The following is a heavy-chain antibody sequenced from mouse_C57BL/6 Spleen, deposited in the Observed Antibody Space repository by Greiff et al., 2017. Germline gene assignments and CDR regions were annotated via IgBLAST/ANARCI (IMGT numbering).Heavy chain of an antibody. V-gene: IGHV1-82*01. CDR2: IYPGDGDT. Sequence: QVQLQQSGPELVKPGASVKISCKASGYAFSSSWMNWVKQRPGKGLEWIGRIYPGDGDTNYNGKFKGKATLTADKSSSTAYMQLSSLTSEDSAVYFCARMGYDYDYAMDYWGQGTSVTVSS. CDR1: GYAFSSSW. J-gene: IGHJ4*01. D-gene: IGHD2-4*01. CDR3: ARMGYDYDYAMDY.